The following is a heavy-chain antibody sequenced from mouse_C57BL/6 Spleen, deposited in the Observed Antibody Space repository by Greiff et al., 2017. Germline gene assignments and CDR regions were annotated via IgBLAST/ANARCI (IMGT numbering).Heavy chain of an antibody. J-gene: IGHJ1*03. V-gene: IGHV1-55*01. D-gene: IGHD1-1*01. Sequence: VKLQQPGAELVKPGASVKMSCKASGYTFTSYWITWVKQRPGQGLEWIGDIYPGSGSTNYNEKFKSKATLTVDTSSSTAYMQLSSLTSEDSAVYYCARCDYGSSYSWYFDVWGTGTTVTVSS. CDR2: IYPGSGST. CDR3: ARCDYGSSYSWYFDV. CDR1: GYTFTSYW.